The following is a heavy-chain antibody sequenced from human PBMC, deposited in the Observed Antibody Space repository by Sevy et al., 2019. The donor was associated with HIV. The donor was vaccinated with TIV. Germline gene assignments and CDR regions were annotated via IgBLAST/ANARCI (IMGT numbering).Heavy chain of an antibody. V-gene: IGHV3-15*01. Sequence: GGSLRLSCAAFGFTFTNAWMSWVRQAPGKGLEWVGRIKSKTDGGTTDYAAPVKGRFTISRDDSKNTLYLHMNSLKTEDTAVYYCTLEGLYCSGGSCYSEGFDSWGQGTLVTISS. CDR1: GFTFTNAW. D-gene: IGHD2-15*01. CDR2: IKSKTDGGTT. J-gene: IGHJ4*02. CDR3: TLEGLYCSGGSCYSEGFDS.